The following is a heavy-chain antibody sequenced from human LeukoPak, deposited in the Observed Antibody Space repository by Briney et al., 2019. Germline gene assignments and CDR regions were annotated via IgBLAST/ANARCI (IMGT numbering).Heavy chain of an antibody. V-gene: IGHV4-34*01. D-gene: IGHD3/OR15-3a*01. CDR2: INHSGST. Sequence: SSETLSLTCAVYGGSFSGYYWSWIRQPPGKGLEWIGEINHSGSTNYNPSLKSRVTISVDTSKNQFSLKLSSVTAADTAVYYCARQEIGLRSFDPWGQGTLVTVSS. CDR1: GGSFSGYY. CDR3: ARQEIGLRSFDP. J-gene: IGHJ5*02.